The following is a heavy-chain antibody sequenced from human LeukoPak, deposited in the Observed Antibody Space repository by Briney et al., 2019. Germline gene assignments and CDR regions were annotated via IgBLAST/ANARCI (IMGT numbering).Heavy chain of an antibody. V-gene: IGHV3-30*04. CDR2: ISYDGSNK. Sequence: GGSLRLSCAASGFTFSSYAMHWVRQAPGKGLEWVAVISYDGSNKYYADSVKGRFTISRDNSKNTLYLQMNSLRAEDTAVYYCAGGGEIDYWAREPWSPSPQ. D-gene: IGHD3-10*01. CDR3: AGGGEIDY. CDR1: GFTFSSYA. J-gene: IGHJ4*02.